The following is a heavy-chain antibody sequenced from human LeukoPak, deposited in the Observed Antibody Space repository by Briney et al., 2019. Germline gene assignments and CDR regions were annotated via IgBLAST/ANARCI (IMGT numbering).Heavy chain of an antibody. CDR1: GFTFSSYG. CDR2: ITISGGST. Sequence: GGSLRLSCAASGFTFSSYGMNWVRQAPGKGLEWVSTITISGGSTYYADSVQGRFTISRDNSRNTLYLQMNSLRADDTAVYYCARPSGSYYYDAFDIWGHGTMVTVSS. D-gene: IGHD1-26*01. CDR3: ARPSGSYYYDAFDI. V-gene: IGHV3-23*01. J-gene: IGHJ3*02.